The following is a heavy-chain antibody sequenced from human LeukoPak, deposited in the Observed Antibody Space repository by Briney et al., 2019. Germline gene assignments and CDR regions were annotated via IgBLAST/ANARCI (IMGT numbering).Heavy chain of an antibody. CDR2: IIPNSGGT. CDR1: GYTFTGYY. V-gene: IGHV1-2*02. Sequence: ASVKVSFKASGYTFTGYYMHWVRQAPGQGLEWMGWIIPNSGGTNYAPKFQGRVTMTRDTFISTAYMELTRLRSDDTAVYYCARGSALVTTYRGGNWFNPWGQGTLVTVSS. J-gene: IGHJ5*02. CDR3: ARGSALVTTYRGGNWFNP. D-gene: IGHD5-18*01.